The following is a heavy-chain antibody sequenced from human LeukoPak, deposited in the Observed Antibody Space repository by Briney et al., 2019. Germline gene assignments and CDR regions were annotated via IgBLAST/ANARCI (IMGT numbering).Heavy chain of an antibody. CDR3: ARVQQPSGIQGYYYGLDV. Sequence: GGSLRLSCAASGFTFSSYEMKWVRPAPGKGLDWVSLISSGGSATYYADSVKGRFTISRDNAKNSLYLQMNSLRAEDTAVYYCARVQQPSGIQGYYYGLDVWGQGTTVTVSS. CDR1: GFTFSSYE. D-gene: IGHD6-13*01. V-gene: IGHV3-48*03. CDR2: ISSGGSAT. J-gene: IGHJ6*02.